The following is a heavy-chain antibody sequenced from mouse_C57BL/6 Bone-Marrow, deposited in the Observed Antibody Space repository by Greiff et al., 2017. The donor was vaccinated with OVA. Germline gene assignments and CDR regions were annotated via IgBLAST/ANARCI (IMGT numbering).Heavy chain of an antibody. CDR2: IDPEDGET. D-gene: IGHD1-1*01. J-gene: IGHJ2*01. Sequence: VQLQQSGAELVKPGASVKLSCTASGFNIKDYYMHWVKQRTEQGLEWIGRIDPEDGETKYAPKFPGKATITADTSSNTAYLQLSSLTSEDTAVDYCARRYYYGSSLDYWGQGTTLTVSS. CDR1: GFNIKDYY. V-gene: IGHV14-2*01. CDR3: ARRYYYGSSLDY.